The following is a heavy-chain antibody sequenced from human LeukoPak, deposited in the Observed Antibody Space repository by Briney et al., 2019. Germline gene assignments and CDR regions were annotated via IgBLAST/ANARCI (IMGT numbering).Heavy chain of an antibody. J-gene: IGHJ4*02. V-gene: IGHV4-34*01. D-gene: IGHD2-2*02. CDR2: INHSGST. CDR1: GGSFSGYY. CDR3: ARGTVDIVVVPAAIVTSGVFDY. Sequence: PSETLSLTCAVDGGSFSGYYWSWIRQPPGKWLEWIGEINHSGSTNYNPSLKSRVTISVDTSQNQFSLKLSSVTAADTAVYYCARGTVDIVVVPAAIVTSGVFDYWGQGTLVTVSS.